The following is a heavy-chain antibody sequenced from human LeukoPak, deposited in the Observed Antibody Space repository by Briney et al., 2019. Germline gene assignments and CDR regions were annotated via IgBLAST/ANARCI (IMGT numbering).Heavy chain of an antibody. CDR3: GGKFPGAAYYFDS. CDR2: ISDSGRYI. J-gene: IGHJ4*02. V-gene: IGHV3-23*01. D-gene: IGHD2-21*01. CDR1: DFTFSSYD. Sequence: PGGSLRLSCVASDFTFSSYDMTWVRQAPGKGLEWVASISDSGRYIFSADSMRGRFTISRDNSAKTLCLEIYSLRVDDTATYFCGGKFPGAAYYFDSWGQGTLVAVPS.